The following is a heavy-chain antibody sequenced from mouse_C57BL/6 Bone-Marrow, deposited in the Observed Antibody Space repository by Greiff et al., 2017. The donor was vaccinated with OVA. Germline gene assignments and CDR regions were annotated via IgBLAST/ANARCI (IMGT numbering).Heavy chain of an antibody. Sequence: QVQLKQPGAELVKPGASVKLSCKASGYTFTSYWMHWVKQRPGQGLEWIGMIHHNSGSTNYNEKFKSKATLTVDKSSSTAYMQLSSLTSEDSAVYYCARFYYYGSSYGYWGQGTTLTVSS. CDR3: ARFYYYGSSYGY. J-gene: IGHJ2*01. CDR2: IHHNSGST. V-gene: IGHV1-64*01. CDR1: GYTFTSYW. D-gene: IGHD1-1*01.